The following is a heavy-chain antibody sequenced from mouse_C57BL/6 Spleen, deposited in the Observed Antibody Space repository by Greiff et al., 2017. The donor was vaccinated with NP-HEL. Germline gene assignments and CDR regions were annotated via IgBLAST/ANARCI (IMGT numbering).Heavy chain of an antibody. CDR3: ARDWDFDY. D-gene: IGHD4-1*01. V-gene: IGHV3-6*01. Sequence: EVQLQESGPGLVKPSQSLSLTCSVTGYSITSGYYWNWIRQFPGNKLEWMGYISYDGSNNYNPSLKNRSSITRDTSKNQFFLKLNSVTTEDTATYYCARDWDFDYWGQGTTLTVSS. CDR2: ISYDGSN. CDR1: GYSITSGYY. J-gene: IGHJ2*01.